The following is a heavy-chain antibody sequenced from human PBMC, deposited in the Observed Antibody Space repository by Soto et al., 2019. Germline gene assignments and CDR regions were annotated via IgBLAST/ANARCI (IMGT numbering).Heavy chain of an antibody. V-gene: IGHV3-23*01. CDR2: ISGSGGST. CDR1: GFTFSSYA. CDR3: AKDSNRGYDFWSGYYKYLDY. Sequence: GGSLRLSCAASGFTFSSYAMSWVRQAPGKGLEWVSAISGSGGSTYYADSVKGRFTISRDNSKNTLYLQMNSLRAEDTAVYYCAKDSNRGYDFWSGYYKYLDYWGQGTLVTVSS. D-gene: IGHD3-3*01. J-gene: IGHJ4*02.